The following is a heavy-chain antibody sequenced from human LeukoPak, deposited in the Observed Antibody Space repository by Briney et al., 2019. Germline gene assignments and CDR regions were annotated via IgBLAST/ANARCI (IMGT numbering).Heavy chain of an antibody. J-gene: IGHJ3*02. Sequence: SGTLSLTCTVSGGSINNFYWSWIRQPPGKGLEWLGFIFYSGTTNYNPSLESRVSMSVDTSRNQFSLNLRSLTAADTAVYYCARHPRGDYRNPPDSFDIWGQGTVVTVSS. CDR3: ARHPRGDYRNPPDSFDI. CDR2: IFYSGTT. CDR1: GGSINNFY. V-gene: IGHV4-59*08. D-gene: IGHD4-11*01.